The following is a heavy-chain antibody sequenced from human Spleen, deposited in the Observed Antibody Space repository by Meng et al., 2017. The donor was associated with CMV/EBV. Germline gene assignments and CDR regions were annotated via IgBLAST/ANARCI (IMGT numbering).Heavy chain of an antibody. CDR2: IKSKTDGGTT. J-gene: IGHJ5*02. CDR3: TTDWSGDRRFDP. D-gene: IGHD3-10*01. Sequence: GESLKISCAASGFTFSNAWMNWVRQAPGKGLEWVGRIKSKTDGGTTDYAAPVKGRFIISRDDSENTLYLQMNSLKTEDTAVYYCTTDWSGDRRFDPWGQGTLVTVSS. V-gene: IGHV3-15*01. CDR1: GFTFSNAW.